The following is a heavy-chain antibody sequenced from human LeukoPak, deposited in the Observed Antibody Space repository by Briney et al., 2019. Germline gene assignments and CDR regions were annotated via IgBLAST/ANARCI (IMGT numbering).Heavy chain of an antibody. Sequence: GGSLRLSCAASGFSFSAHYMDWVRQAPGKGLEWVANIKEDGSKRYYVDSVRGRFSTTRDNAKNSLSLQMNSLRAEDTPVYYCARVCYGGNAKDYWGQGTLITVSS. CDR1: GFSFSAHY. CDR3: ARVCYGGNAKDY. D-gene: IGHD4-23*01. V-gene: IGHV3-7*04. J-gene: IGHJ4*02. CDR2: IKEDGSKR.